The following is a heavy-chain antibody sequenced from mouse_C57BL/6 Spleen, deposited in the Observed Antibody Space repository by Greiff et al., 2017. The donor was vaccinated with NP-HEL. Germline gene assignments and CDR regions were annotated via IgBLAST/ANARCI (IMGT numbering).Heavy chain of an antibody. V-gene: IGHV1-54*01. CDR2: INPGSGGT. Sequence: VQLQQSGAELVRPGTSVKVSCKASGYAFTNYLIEWVKQRPGQGLEWIGVINPGSGGTNYNEKFKGKATLTADKSSSTAYMQLSSLTSEDSAVYFCARSTMIKGYFDVWGTGTTVTVSS. D-gene: IGHD2-4*01. J-gene: IGHJ1*03. CDR3: ARSTMIKGYFDV. CDR1: GYAFTNYL.